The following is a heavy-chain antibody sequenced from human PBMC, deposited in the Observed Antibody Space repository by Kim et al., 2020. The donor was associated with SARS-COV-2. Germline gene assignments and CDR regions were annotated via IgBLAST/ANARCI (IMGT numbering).Heavy chain of an antibody. CDR1: GYTLTELS. CDR3: ATGMGELSLYRYVPYYGMDV. Sequence: ASVKVSCKVSGYTLTELSMHWVRQAPGKGLEWMGGFDPEDGETIYAQKFQGRVTMTEDTSTDTAYMALSSLRSEDTAVYYCATGMGELSLYRYVPYYGMDVWGQGTTVTVSS. V-gene: IGHV1-24*01. D-gene: IGHD3-16*02. J-gene: IGHJ6*02. CDR2: FDPEDGET.